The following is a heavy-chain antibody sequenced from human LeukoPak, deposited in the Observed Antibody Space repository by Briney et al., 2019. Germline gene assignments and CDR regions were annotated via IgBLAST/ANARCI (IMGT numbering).Heavy chain of an antibody. CDR2: IYYSGST. CDR1: GGSISSSSYY. CDR3: ARVTRFLEWLSAFDP. Sequence: SETLSLTCTVSGGSISSSSYYWGWIRQPPGKGLEWIGSIYYSGSTYYNPSLKSRVTISVDTSKNQFSLKLSSVTAEDTAVYYCARVTRFLEWLSAFDPWGQGTLVTVSS. V-gene: IGHV4-39*07. D-gene: IGHD3-3*01. J-gene: IGHJ5*02.